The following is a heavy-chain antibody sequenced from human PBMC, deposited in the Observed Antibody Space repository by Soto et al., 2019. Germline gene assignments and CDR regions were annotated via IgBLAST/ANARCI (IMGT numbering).Heavy chain of an antibody. CDR2: IFSSGSA. CDR1: GGSINTFY. CDR3: AREGSYSAYNFAHGIQLWSFDF. J-gene: IGHJ4*02. Sequence: PSETLSLTCTVSGGSINTFYWSWVRQPAGKGLEWFGRIFSSGSASFNPSLESRVAMSVDTSKNHFSLNLSSVTAADMAVYYCAREGSYSAYNFAHGIQLWSFDFWGQGALVTVS. D-gene: IGHD5-12*01. V-gene: IGHV4-4*07.